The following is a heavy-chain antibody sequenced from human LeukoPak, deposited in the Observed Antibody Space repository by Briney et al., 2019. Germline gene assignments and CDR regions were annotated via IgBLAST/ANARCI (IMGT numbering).Heavy chain of an antibody. D-gene: IGHD3-10*01. CDR2: IYYSGST. CDR1: GGSISSYY. CDR3: ARRNFGGQGNNWFDP. J-gene: IGHJ5*02. Sequence: SETLSLTCTVSGGSISSYYWSWIRQPPGKGLEWIGYIYYSGSTNYNPSLKSRVTISVDTSKNQFSLKLSSVTAADTAVYYCARRNFGGQGNNWFDPWGQGTLVTVSS. V-gene: IGHV4-59*01.